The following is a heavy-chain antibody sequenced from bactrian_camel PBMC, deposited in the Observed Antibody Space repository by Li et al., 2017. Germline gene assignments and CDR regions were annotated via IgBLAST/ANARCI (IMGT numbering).Heavy chain of an antibody. J-gene: IGHJ6*01. CDR3: AHKRSRDYACYSRSPPATFSS. CDR1: GKTNVLNC. Sequence: HVQLVESGGGLVQPGGSLNLSCAATGKTNVLNCMGWFRQAPGKEREGVAVITRIHGGTEYADSVKGRFTISRGNAKNALTLQMNNLKLEDSAMYYCAHKRSRDYACYSRSPPATFSSWGQGTQVTVS. CDR2: ITRIHGGT. D-gene: IGHD2*01. V-gene: IGHV3S54*01.